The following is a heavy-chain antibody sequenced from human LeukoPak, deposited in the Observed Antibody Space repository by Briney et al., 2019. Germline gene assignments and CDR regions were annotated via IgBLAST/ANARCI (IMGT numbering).Heavy chain of an antibody. V-gene: IGHV1-18*01. CDR3: ARDPAYYYGSGTYYYYGMDV. D-gene: IGHD3-10*01. Sequence: ASVKVSCKASGYTFTSYGISWVRQAPGQGLEWMGWNSAYNGNTNYAQKLQGRVTMTTDTSTSTAYMELRSLRSDDTAVYYCARDPAYYYGSGTYYYYGMDVWGQGTTVTVSS. CDR1: GYTFTSYG. J-gene: IGHJ6*02. CDR2: NSAYNGNT.